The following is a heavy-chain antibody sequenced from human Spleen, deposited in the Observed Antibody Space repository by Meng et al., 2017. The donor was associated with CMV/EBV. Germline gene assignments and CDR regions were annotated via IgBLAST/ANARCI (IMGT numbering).Heavy chain of an antibody. CDR2: TYYRSKWYN. CDR3: ARETSSDYCFDY. D-gene: IGHD3-22*01. CDR1: GDSVASYSAA. V-gene: IGHV6-1*01. Sequence: SCAISGDSVASYSAAWNWIRQSPSRGLEWLGRTYYRSKWYNDYAVSLKSRVTVNPDTSKHHISLHLNSVTPEDMAVYYCARETSSDYCFDYWGQGTLVTVSS. J-gene: IGHJ4*02.